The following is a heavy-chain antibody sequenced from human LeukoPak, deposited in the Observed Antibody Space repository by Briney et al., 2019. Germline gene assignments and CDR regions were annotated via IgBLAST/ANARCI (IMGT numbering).Heavy chain of an antibody. Sequence: GGSLRLSCAASGFTFSDYYMSWIRQAPGKGLEWVSSISASGGNTYYADSVKGRFTISRDNSKNTLELQVSSLRAEDTALYYCAKDRVYSSSWFGHWGQGTLVTVSS. CDR2: ISASGGNT. J-gene: IGHJ5*02. CDR1: GFTFSDYY. D-gene: IGHD6-13*01. V-gene: IGHV3-23*01. CDR3: AKDRVYSSSWFGH.